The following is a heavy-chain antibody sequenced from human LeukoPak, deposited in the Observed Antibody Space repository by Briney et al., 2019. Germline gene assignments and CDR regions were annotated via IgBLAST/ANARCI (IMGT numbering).Heavy chain of an antibody. Sequence: SVKVSCKASGGTFSSYAISWVRQAPGQGLEWMGGIIPIFGTANHAQKFQGRVTITADKSTSTAYMELSSLRSEDTAVYYCATLYGDYFGAFDIWGQGTMVTVSS. CDR1: GGTFSSYA. CDR3: ATLYGDYFGAFDI. V-gene: IGHV1-69*06. D-gene: IGHD4-17*01. J-gene: IGHJ3*02. CDR2: IIPIFGTA.